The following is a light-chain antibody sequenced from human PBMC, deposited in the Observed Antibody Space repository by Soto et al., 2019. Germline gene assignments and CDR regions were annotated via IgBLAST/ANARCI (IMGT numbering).Light chain of an antibody. J-gene: IGKJ1*01. CDR3: QQYNSYPCT. CDR1: QSISSW. CDR2: DAS. Sequence: DIQMTQSPSTLSASVGDRVTITCRASQSISSWLAWYQQKPGKAPKLLIYDASSLESGVPSRVSGSGSGTEFTRTISSLQPDDFATYYCQQYNSYPCTFGQGTKVEIK. V-gene: IGKV1-5*01.